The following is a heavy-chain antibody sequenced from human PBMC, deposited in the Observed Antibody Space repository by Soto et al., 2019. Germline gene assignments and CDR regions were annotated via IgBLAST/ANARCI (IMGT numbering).Heavy chain of an antibody. D-gene: IGHD5-12*01. CDR1: GYTFTSYA. V-gene: IGHV1-3*01. J-gene: IGHJ4*02. CDR3: ARVVLYSGYDLGY. Sequence: AASVKVSCKASGYTFTSYAMHWVRQAPGQRLEWMGWINAGNGNTKYSQKFQGRVTITRDTSASTAYMELSSLRSEDTAVYYCARVVLYSGYDLGYWGQGTLVTVSS. CDR2: INAGNGNT.